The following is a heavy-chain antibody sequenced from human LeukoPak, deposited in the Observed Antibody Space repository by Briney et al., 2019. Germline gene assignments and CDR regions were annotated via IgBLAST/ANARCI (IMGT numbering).Heavy chain of an antibody. CDR1: RYTFTGYY. CDR2: INPNSGGT. CDR3: AREDLVRGDQPLVYFDY. D-gene: IGHD3-10*01. V-gene: IGHV1-2*02. J-gene: IGHJ4*02. Sequence: ASVKVSCKASRYTFTGYYMHWVRQAPGQGLEWMGWINPNSGGTNYAQKFQGRVTMTRDTSISTAYMELSRLRSDDTAVYYCAREDLVRGDQPLVYFDYWGQGTLVTVSS.